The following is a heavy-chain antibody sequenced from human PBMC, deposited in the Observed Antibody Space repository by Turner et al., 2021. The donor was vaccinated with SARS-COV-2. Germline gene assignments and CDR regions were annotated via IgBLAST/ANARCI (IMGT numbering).Heavy chain of an antibody. D-gene: IGHD3-22*01. V-gene: IGHV3-48*03. CDR2: ISSSGGTI. Sequence: EWHLVESGVGLVQPGGSRRLYCAASGLTCSSYEMNWVRQAPGKGLGWVSYISSSGGTIYYADSVKGRFTISRDNAKNSLYLQMNSLRAEDTAVYYCARDQYYDSSGYYFFRASYFDLWGRGTLVTVSS. J-gene: IGHJ2*01. CDR3: ARDQYYDSSGYYFFRASYFDL. CDR1: GLTCSSYE.